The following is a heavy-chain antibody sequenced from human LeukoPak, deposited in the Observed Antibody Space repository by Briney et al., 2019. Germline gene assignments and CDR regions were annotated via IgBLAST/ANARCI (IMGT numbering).Heavy chain of an antibody. CDR1: GGSISSSSYY. J-gene: IGHJ4*02. CDR3: ARHSISDIVVVPASYFDD. D-gene: IGHD2-2*01. CDR2: IYYSGST. Sequence: SETLSLTCTVSGGSISSSSYYWGWIRQPPGKGLEWIGSIYYSGSTYYNPSLKSRVAISVDTSKNQFSLKLSSVTAADTAVYYCARHSISDIVVVPASYFDDWGQGTLVTVSS. V-gene: IGHV4-39*01.